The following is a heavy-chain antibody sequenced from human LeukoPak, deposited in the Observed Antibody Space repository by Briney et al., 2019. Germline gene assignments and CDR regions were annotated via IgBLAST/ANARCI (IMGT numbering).Heavy chain of an antibody. Sequence: PGGSLRLSCAASGFTFSDYYMSWIRQAPGKGLEWVSYISSSGSTIYYADSVKGRFTISRDNAKNSLYLQMNSLRAEDTAVYYCARDPRFNDDFWSGYHYYGMDVWGQGTTVTVSS. CDR2: ISSSGSTI. D-gene: IGHD3-3*01. V-gene: IGHV3-11*01. CDR3: ARDPRFNDDFWSGYHYYGMDV. J-gene: IGHJ6*02. CDR1: GFTFSDYY.